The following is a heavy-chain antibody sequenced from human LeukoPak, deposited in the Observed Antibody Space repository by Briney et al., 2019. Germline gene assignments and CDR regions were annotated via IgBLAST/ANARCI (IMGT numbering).Heavy chain of an antibody. CDR1: GFTFSD. D-gene: IGHD7-27*01. J-gene: IGHJ5*02. CDR2: IRHDGTDQ. V-gene: IGHV3-30*02. CDR3: AKDGNWASVS. Sequence: GGSLRLSCVGSGFTFSDHWVRQVPGKGLEWLTFIRHDGTDQHYADSVTGRFTISRANSKSTVYLQMNSPRPEDTALYYCAKDGNWASVSWGQGTLVTVSS.